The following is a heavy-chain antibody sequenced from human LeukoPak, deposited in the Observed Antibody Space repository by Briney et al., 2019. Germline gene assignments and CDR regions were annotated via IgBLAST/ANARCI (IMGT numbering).Heavy chain of an antibody. CDR1: GGTFSSYA. CDR2: IIPIFGTA. V-gene: IGHV1-69*13. J-gene: IGHJ6*02. D-gene: IGHD3-3*01. Sequence: SVKVSCKASGGTFSSYAISWVRQAPGQGLEWMGGIIPIFGTANYAQKFQGRVTITADESTSTAYMELSSLRSEDTAVYYCARVYPGDDFWSGYYIRNQNYYYYGMDVWSQGTTVTVSS. CDR3: ARVYPGDDFWSGYYIRNQNYYYYGMDV.